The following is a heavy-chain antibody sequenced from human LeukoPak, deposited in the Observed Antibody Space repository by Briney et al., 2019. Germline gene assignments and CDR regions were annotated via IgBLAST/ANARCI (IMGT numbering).Heavy chain of an antibody. D-gene: IGHD5-24*01. CDR3: ATRLPFTGYKN. CDR2: MSRTADRI. V-gene: IGHV3-48*03. CDR1: GGTLSTYE. J-gene: IGHJ4*01. Sequence: PGGSLRLSCTLFGGTLSTYEFNWVRQAPGKRPEWISYMSRTADRIDHADSVKGRFTMSRDNAKNSVYVQMNSLRVDDTAIYYCATRLPFTGYKNWGQGTLVTVSS.